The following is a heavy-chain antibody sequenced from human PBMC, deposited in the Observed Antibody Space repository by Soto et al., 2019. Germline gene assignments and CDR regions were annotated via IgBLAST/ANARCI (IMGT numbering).Heavy chain of an antibody. Sequence: PSETLSLTCTVSGDSITSNSYFWAWIRQPPGKGLEWIGSIYYSGTTYYNPSLKSRVTMSVDKSKNQFSLKLNSVTAADTAVYYCVRVAVPAAIFRFDPWGQGTLVTVSS. V-gene: IGHV4-39*07. CDR2: IYYSGTT. D-gene: IGHD2-2*02. CDR1: GDSITSNSYF. J-gene: IGHJ5*02. CDR3: VRVAVPAAIFRFDP.